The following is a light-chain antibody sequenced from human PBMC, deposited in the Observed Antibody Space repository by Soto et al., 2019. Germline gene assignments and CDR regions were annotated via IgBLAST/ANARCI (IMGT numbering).Light chain of an antibody. J-gene: IGKJ1*01. CDR2: WAS. V-gene: IGKV4-1*01. CDR1: QSVLYSSNNKNY. CDR3: QQYYSTPWT. Sequence: DIVMTQSPDSLAVSLGERATINCKSSQSVLYSSNNKNYLAWYQQKPGQPPKLLIYWASTRESGVPARFSGSGSGTDFTLTISSLQAEDVAVYYCQQYYSTPWTFDQGTKVEI.